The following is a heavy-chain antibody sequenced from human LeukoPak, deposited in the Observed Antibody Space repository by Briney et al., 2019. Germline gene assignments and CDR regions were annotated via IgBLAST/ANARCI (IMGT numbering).Heavy chain of an antibody. Sequence: ASAKVSCTASGYTFTTYDINWVRQAPGQGLEWLGWVNPRDATGYAPKSHRRLVMTRNIAINTAYMELRGLRYDDTAMYYCARVVPGPFNRFDPWGQGTLVTVSS. D-gene: IGHD2-8*02. J-gene: IGHJ5*02. V-gene: IGHV1-8*01. CDR3: ARVVPGPFNRFDP. CDR2: VNPRDAT. CDR1: GYTFTTYD.